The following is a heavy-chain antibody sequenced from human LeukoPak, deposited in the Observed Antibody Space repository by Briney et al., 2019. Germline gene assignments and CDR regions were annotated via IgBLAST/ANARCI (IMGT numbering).Heavy chain of an antibody. Sequence: PSETLSLTCAVSGYSISSGYYWGWIRQPPGKGLEWIGSIYHSGSTYYNPSLKSRVTISVDTSKNQFSLKLSSVTAADTAVYYCARLMKGEDYFDYWGQGTLVTVSS. CDR2: IYHSGST. D-gene: IGHD3-10*01. CDR1: GYSISSGYY. J-gene: IGHJ4*02. V-gene: IGHV4-38-2*01. CDR3: ARLMKGEDYFDY.